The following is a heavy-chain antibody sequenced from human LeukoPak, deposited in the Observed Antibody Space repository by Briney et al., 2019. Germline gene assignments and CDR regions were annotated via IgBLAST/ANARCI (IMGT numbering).Heavy chain of an antibody. CDR1: GFTFSSYS. Sequence: GGSLRLSCAASGFTFSSYSMNWVRQAPGKGLEWVSYISSSSSTIYYADSVKGRFTISRDNAKNSLYLQMNSLRAEDTAVYYCARAPKEMATSYFDYWGKGTLVTVSS. J-gene: IGHJ4*02. CDR2: ISSSSSTI. V-gene: IGHV3-48*01. CDR3: ARAPKEMATSYFDY. D-gene: IGHD5-24*01.